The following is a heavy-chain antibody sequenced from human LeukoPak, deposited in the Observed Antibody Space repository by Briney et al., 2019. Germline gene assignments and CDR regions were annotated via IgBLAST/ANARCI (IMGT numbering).Heavy chain of an antibody. CDR1: GFTFSDAW. Sequence: PGGSLRLSCGASGFTFSDAWMSWVRQAPGKGLEWVGRIKSIDAGGATAYAAPVKGRFTISRDDSETAMYMVMNSLKTEDTAVYYCATTRRGDGIGYWGQGTLVTVSS. CDR3: ATTRRGDGIGY. V-gene: IGHV3-15*01. D-gene: IGHD2-21*02. J-gene: IGHJ4*02. CDR2: IKSIDAGGAT.